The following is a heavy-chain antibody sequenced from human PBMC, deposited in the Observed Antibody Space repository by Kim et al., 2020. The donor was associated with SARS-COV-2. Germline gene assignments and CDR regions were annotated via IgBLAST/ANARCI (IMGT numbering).Heavy chain of an antibody. V-gene: IGHV3-64D*06. CDR2: ISSNGGST. Sequence: GGSLRLSCSASGFTFSSYARHWVRQAPGKGLEYVSAISSNGGSTYYADSVKGRFTISRDNSKNTLYLQMSSLRAEDTAVYYCVKDTRGSFSTFDYWGQGTLVTVSS. J-gene: IGHJ4*02. CDR3: VKDTRGSFSTFDY. CDR1: GFTFSSYA. D-gene: IGHD1-26*01.